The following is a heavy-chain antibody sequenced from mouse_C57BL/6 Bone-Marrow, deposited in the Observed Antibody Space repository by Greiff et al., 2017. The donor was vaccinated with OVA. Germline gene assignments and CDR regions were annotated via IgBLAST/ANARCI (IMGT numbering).Heavy chain of an antibody. CDR3: ARDGYYPYYFDY. V-gene: IGHV5-9*01. D-gene: IGHD2-3*01. J-gene: IGHJ2*01. Sequence: EVKLMESGGGLVKPGGSLKLSCAASGFTFSSYTMSWVRQTPEKRLEWVATISGGGGNTYYPDSVKGRFTISRDNPKNTLYLQMSSLRSEDTALYYCARDGYYPYYFDYWGQGTTLTVSS. CDR2: ISGGGGNT. CDR1: GFTFSSYT.